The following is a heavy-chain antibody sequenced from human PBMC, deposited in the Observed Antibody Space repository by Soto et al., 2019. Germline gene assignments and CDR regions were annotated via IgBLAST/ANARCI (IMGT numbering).Heavy chain of an antibody. D-gene: IGHD2-15*01. Sequence: EVQLLESGGGLVQPGGSLRLSCAASGFTFSSYAMSWVRQAPGKGLEWVSAISSSRGKTYYADTVKGRFTISRDNSKNTLSLQMNSLRAEDTAVYYCARDLGDGGCYWGQGTLVTVSS. J-gene: IGHJ4*02. CDR1: GFTFSSYA. CDR2: ISSSRGKT. CDR3: ARDLGDGGCY. V-gene: IGHV3-23*01.